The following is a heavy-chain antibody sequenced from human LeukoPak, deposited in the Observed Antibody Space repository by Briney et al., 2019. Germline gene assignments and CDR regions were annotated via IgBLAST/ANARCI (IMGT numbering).Heavy chain of an antibody. Sequence: SETLSLTCTVSGGSISSGGYYWSWIRQHPGKGLEWIGYIYYSGSTYYNPSLKSRVAISVDTSKNQFSLKLSSVTAADTAVYYCARDRGYCSGTSCYKMIDPWGQGTLVTVSS. CDR1: GGSISSGGYY. J-gene: IGHJ5*02. CDR2: IYYSGST. V-gene: IGHV4-31*03. CDR3: ARDRGYCSGTSCYKMIDP. D-gene: IGHD2-2*02.